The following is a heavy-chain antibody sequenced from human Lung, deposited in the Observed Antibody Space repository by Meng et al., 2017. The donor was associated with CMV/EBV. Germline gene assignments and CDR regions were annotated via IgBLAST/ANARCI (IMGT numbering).Heavy chain of an antibody. D-gene: IGHD1-26*01. CDR1: GGSISSYY. J-gene: IGHJ6*02. CDR3: ARDGSLVRLDV. V-gene: IGHV4-59*01. CDR2: IYYSGST. Sequence: LSCTVSGGSISSYYWSWIRQPPGKGLEWIGYIYYSGSTNYNPSLKNRVTISVDTSKNQFSLKLSSVTAADTAVYYCARDGSLVRLDVWGQGTTVTVSS.